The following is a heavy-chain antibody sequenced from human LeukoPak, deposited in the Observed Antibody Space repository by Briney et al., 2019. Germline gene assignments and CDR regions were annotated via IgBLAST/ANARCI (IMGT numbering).Heavy chain of an antibody. CDR2: INHSGST. Sequence: SETLSLTCAVYGGSFSGYYWSWIRQPPGKGLEWIGEINHSGSTNYNPSLKSRVTISVDTSKNQFSLKLSSVTAADAAVYYCARLRSSMVRGVITNYYYYYMDVWGKGTTVTVSS. J-gene: IGHJ6*03. V-gene: IGHV4-34*01. CDR3: ARLRSSMVRGVITNYYYYYMDV. CDR1: GGSFSGYY. D-gene: IGHD3-10*01.